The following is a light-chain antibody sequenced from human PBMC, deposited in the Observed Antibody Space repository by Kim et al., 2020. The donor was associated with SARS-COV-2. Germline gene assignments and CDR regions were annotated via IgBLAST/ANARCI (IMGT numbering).Light chain of an antibody. J-gene: IGLJ3*02. Sequence: VTIACTGSISNIGAGYEVHWYQQLPGTAPKLLIYGNSNRPSGVPDRFSGSKSGTSASLAITGLQAEDEADYYCQSYDSSLSGPWVFGGGTQLTVL. V-gene: IGLV1-40*01. CDR3: QSYDSSLSGPWV. CDR1: ISNIGAGYE. CDR2: GNS.